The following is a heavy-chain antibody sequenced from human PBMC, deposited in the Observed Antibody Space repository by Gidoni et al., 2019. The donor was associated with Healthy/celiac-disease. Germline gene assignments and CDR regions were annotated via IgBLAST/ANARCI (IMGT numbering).Heavy chain of an antibody. J-gene: IGHJ4*02. CDR3: ARAQYSGSYYLFDY. D-gene: IGHD1-26*01. V-gene: IGHV3-64*01. CDR2: ISSNGGST. CDR1: GFTFSSYA. Sequence: SCAASGFTFSSYAMHWVRQAPGKGLEYVSAISSNGGSTYYANSVKGRFTISRDNSKNTLYLQMGSLRAEDMAVYYCARAQYSGSYYLFDYWGQGTLVTVSS.